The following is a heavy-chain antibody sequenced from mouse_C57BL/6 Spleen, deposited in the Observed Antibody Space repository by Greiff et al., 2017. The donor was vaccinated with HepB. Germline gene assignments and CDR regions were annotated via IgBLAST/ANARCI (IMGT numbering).Heavy chain of an antibody. CDR2: INPSNGGT. D-gene: IGHD2-5*01. CDR3: ARENYSKGWYFDV. CDR1: GYTFTSYW. Sequence: QVQLKESGTELVKPGASVKLSCKASGYTFTSYWMHWVKQRPGQGLEWIGNINPSNGGTNYNEKFKSKATLTVDKSSSTAYMQLSSLTSEDSAVYYCARENYSKGWYFDVWGTGTTVTVSS. V-gene: IGHV1-53*01. J-gene: IGHJ1*03.